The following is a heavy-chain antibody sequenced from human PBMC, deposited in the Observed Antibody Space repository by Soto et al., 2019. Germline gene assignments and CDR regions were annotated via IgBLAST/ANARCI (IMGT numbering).Heavy chain of an antibody. CDR1: GFTFRNYS. V-gene: IGHV3-21*01. D-gene: IGHD1-1*01. Sequence: PGGSLRLSCAASGFTFRNYSMSWVRQPPGKGLEWVSSITSTSSFIYYSDSVKGRFSISRDNAKNSLFLQMNGLRAEDTAIYYCARDPYISSTGGLVNWGQGILVTVSS. CDR3: ARDPYISSTGGLVN. CDR2: ITSTSSFI. J-gene: IGHJ4*02.